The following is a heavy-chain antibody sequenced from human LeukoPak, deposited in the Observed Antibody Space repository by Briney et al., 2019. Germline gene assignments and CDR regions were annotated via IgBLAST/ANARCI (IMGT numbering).Heavy chain of an antibody. CDR3: AKTYYYDPFDY. V-gene: IGHV4-4*02. J-gene: IGHJ4*02. CDR2: IYHSGST. Sequence: PSETLSLTCAVSGGSISSSNWWSWVRQPPGKGLEWIGEIYHSGSTNYNPSLKSRVTISVDTSKNQFSLKLSSVTAADTAVYYCAKTYYYDPFDYWGQGTLVTVSS. CDR1: GGSISSSNW. D-gene: IGHD3-22*01.